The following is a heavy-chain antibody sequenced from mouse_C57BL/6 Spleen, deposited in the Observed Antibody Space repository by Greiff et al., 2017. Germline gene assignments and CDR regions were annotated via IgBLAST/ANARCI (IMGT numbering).Heavy chain of an antibody. J-gene: IGHJ4*01. D-gene: IGHD2-4*01. CDR3: ARRGYYDYPYAMDY. CDR2: IHPNSGST. V-gene: IGHV1-64*01. Sequence: VQLQQPGAELVKPGASVKLSCKASGYTFTSYWMHWVKQRPGQGLEWIGMIHPNSGSTNYNEKFKSKATLTVDKSSSTAYMQLSSLTSEDSAVYYCARRGYYDYPYAMDYWGQGTSVTVSS. CDR1: GYTFTSYW.